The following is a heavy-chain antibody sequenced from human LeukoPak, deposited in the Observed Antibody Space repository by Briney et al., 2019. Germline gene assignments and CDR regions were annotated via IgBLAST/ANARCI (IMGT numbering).Heavy chain of an antibody. CDR1: GYTFTGYY. D-gene: IGHD2-21*02. CDR3: AREIHNCGGDCFPDY. V-gene: IGHV1-2*02. J-gene: IGHJ4*02. CDR2: INPNSGGT. Sequence: GASVKVSCKASGYTFTGYYMHWVRQAPGQGLEWMGWINPNSGGTNYAQKFQGRVTMTRDTSISTAYMELSRLRSDDTAVYYCAREIHNCGGDCFPDYWGQGTLVTVSS.